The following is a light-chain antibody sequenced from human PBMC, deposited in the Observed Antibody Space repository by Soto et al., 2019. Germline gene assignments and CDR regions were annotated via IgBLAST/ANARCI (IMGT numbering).Light chain of an antibody. J-gene: IGLJ3*02. CDR1: SSDVGGYNY. Sequence: QSVLTQPPSASGSPGQSVTISCTGTSSDVGGYNYVSWYQQHPGKAPKLMIYEVTKRPSGVPDRFSGSKSGNTASRTVSGLLAEDEADYYCSSHAGIINVVFGGGTKLTVL. V-gene: IGLV2-8*01. CDR3: SSHAGIINVV. CDR2: EVT.